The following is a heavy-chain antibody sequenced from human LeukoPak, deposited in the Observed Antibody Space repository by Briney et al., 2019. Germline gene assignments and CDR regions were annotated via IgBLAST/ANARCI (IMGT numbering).Heavy chain of an antibody. V-gene: IGHV3-74*01. D-gene: IGHD1-26*01. CDR3: ARDPYSGTGF. CDR2: INGDGSST. CDR1: GFTFSSSW. J-gene: IGHJ4*02. Sequence: GGPPRLSCAASGFTFSSSWMHWVRQAPGKGLVWVSRINGDGSSTNYADSVRGRFTISRDNAKNTLYLQMNSLRAEDTAMYHCARDPYSGTGFWGQGTLVTVSS.